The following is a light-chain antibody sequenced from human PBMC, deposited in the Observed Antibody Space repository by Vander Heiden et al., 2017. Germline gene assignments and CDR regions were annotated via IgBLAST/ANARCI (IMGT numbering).Light chain of an antibody. Sequence: EIVLTQSPATLSVSPGERATLSCRASQSVGINLSWYQQKPGHPPRLLIDAASAGATGIPARFSGSGSGTEFTLTISNLQAEDFAVYFCQQFNNWPLTFGGGTKVESK. CDR1: QSVGIN. CDR3: QQFNNWPLT. CDR2: AAS. J-gene: IGKJ4*01. V-gene: IGKV3-15*01.